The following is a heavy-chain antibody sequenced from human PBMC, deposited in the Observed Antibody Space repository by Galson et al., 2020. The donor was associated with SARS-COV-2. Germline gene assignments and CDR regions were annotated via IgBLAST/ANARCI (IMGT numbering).Heavy chain of an antibody. Sequence: ASVKVSCQVSGYTLTELSMHWVRQAPGKGLEWMGGFDPEDGETIYAQKFQGRVTMTEDTSTDTAYMELSSLRSEDTAVYYCATDFAIFGVVILHYWGQGTLVTVSS. CDR2: FDPEDGET. D-gene: IGHD3-3*01. V-gene: IGHV1-24*01. CDR3: ATDFAIFGVVILHY. J-gene: IGHJ4*02. CDR1: GYTLTELS.